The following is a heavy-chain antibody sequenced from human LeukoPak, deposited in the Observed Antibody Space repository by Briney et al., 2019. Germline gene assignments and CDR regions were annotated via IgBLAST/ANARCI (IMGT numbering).Heavy chain of an antibody. D-gene: IGHD1-26*01. J-gene: IGHJ4*02. CDR1: GGSISSSGYY. CDR3: ARDLSTSQENYFDY. CDR2: IYHSGST. Sequence: PSETLSLTCTVSGGSISSSGYYWSWIRQPPGKGLEWIGYIYHSGSTYYNPSLKSRVTISVDRSKNQFSLKLSSVTAADTAVYYCARDLSTSQENYFDYWGQGTLVTVSS. V-gene: IGHV4-30-2*01.